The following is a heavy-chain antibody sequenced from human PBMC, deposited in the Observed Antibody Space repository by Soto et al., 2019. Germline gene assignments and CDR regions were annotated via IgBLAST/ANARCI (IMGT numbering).Heavy chain of an antibody. V-gene: IGHV3-48*02. Sequence: EVQLVESGGGLVQPGGSLRLSCAASGFTFSNFDMNWVRQAPGKGLEWVSYISGSSNTKYYADFVRGRFTISRDNAKSSLYLHMNSLRDEDTALSYCARDGAGTIGRGSHCMYVWGQWTAVTVSS. D-gene: IGHD3-10*01. CDR2: ISGSSNTK. J-gene: IGHJ6*02. CDR1: GFTFSNFD. CDR3: ARDGAGTIGRGSHCMYV.